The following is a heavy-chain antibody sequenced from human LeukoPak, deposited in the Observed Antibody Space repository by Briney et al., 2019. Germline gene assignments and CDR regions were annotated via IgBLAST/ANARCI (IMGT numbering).Heavy chain of an antibody. Sequence: SETLSLTCTVSGVSISSYYWSWIRQPPGKGLEWIGYIYYSGSTNYNPSLKSRVTISVDTSKNQFSLKLSSVTAADTAVYYCARFGYGSGSFSFDYWGQGTLVTVSS. CDR3: ARFGYGSGSFSFDY. J-gene: IGHJ4*02. D-gene: IGHD3-10*01. CDR2: IYYSGST. CDR1: GVSISSYY. V-gene: IGHV4-59*01.